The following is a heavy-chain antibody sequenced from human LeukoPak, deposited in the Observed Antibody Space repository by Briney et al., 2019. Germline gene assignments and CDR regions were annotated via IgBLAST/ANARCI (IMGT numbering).Heavy chain of an antibody. D-gene: IGHD4-23*01. J-gene: IGHJ4*02. CDR1: GFTFSSYG. V-gene: IGHV3-30*02. CDR3: AKGTTVVIPYYFDY. CDR2: IRYDGSNK. Sequence: PGGSLRLSCAASGFTFSSYGMHWVRQAPGKGLEWVAFIRYDGSNKYYADSVKGRFTISRDNSKNTLYLQMNSLRAEDTAVYYCAKGTTVVIPYYFDYWGQGTLVTVSS.